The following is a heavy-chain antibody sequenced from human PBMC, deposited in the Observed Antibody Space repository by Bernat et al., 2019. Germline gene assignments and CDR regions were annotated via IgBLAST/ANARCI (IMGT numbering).Heavy chain of an antibody. Sequence: EVQLLESGGGLVQPGGSLRLSCAASGFTFLSYAMSWVRQAPGKGLEWVSAMSGSGIDTYYTDSEKGRFTISRDNSKDTLYLQMNSLRAEDTAVYFCVKGDYYYHDSSAYLDHWGQGTLVTVSS. V-gene: IGHV3-23*01. D-gene: IGHD3-22*01. CDR2: MSGSGIDT. CDR3: VKGDYYYHDSSAYLDH. J-gene: IGHJ4*02. CDR1: GFTFLSYA.